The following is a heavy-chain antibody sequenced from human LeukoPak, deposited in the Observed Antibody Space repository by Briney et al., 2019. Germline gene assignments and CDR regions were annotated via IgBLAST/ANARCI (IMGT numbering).Heavy chain of an antibody. V-gene: IGHV1-8*01. CDR3: ARGRVYYDSSGYYYEMDV. CDR2: MNPNSGNT. D-gene: IGHD3-22*01. J-gene: IGHJ6*04. Sequence: ASVKVSCKASGYTFTSYDINWVRQATGQGLERMGWMNPNSGNTGYAQKFQGRVTMTRNTSISTAYMELSSLRSEDTAVYYCARGRVYYDSSGYYYEMDVWGKGTTVTVSS. CDR1: GYTFTSYD.